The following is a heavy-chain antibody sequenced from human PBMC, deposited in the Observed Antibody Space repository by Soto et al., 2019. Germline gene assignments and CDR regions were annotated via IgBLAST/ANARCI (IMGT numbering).Heavy chain of an antibody. D-gene: IGHD6-19*01. Sequence: SETLSLTCTVSGGSISSYYWSWIRQPAGKGLEWIGRIYTSGSTNYNPSLKSRVTMSVDTSKNQFSLKLSSVTAADTAAYYCARDRCDSSGWYCGGASTKYNWFDPWGQGTLVTVSS. CDR1: GGSISSYY. CDR2: IYTSGST. V-gene: IGHV4-4*07. CDR3: ARDRCDSSGWYCGGASTKYNWFDP. J-gene: IGHJ5*02.